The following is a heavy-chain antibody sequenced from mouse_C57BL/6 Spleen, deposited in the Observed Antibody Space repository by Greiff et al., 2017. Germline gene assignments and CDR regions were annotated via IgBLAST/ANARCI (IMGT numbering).Heavy chain of an antibody. V-gene: IGHV5-17*01. J-gene: IGHJ3*01. Sequence: EVMLVESGGGLVKPGGSLKLSCAASGFTFSDYGMHWVRQAPEKGLEWVAYISSGSSTIYYADTVKGGFTISRDNAKNTLFLQMTSLRSEDTAMYYCARQAGHGFAYWGQGTLVTVSA. CDR3: ARQAGHGFAY. D-gene: IGHD6-1*01. CDR2: ISSGSSTI. CDR1: GFTFSDYG.